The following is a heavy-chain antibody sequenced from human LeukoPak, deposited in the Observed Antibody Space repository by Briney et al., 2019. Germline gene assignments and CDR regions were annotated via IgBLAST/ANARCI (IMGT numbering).Heavy chain of an antibody. J-gene: IGHJ5*02. V-gene: IGHV1-69*05. CDR3: ARDHLTTVTTYLWFDP. CDR2: IIPIFGTA. CDR1: GGTFISYA. D-gene: IGHD4-11*01. Sequence: SVKVSCKASGGTFISYAISWVRQAPGQGLEWMGRIIPIFGTANYAQKFQGRVTITTDESTSTAYMELSSLRSEDTAVYYCARDHLTTVTTYLWFDPWGQGTLVTVSS.